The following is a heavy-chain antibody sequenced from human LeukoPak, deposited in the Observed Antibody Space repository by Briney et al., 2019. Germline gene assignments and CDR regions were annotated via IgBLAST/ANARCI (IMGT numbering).Heavy chain of an antibody. D-gene: IGHD6-13*01. CDR3: ASESIAAAGTSGDY. J-gene: IGHJ4*02. CDR1: GYTFTDYY. V-gene: IGHV1-2*02. Sequence: ASVKVSCKASGYTFTDYYMHWVRQAPGQGLEWMGWINPNSGGTNYAQKFQGRVTMTRDTSISTAYMEVRRLRSDDTAVYYCASESIAAAGTSGDYWGQGTLVTVSS. CDR2: INPNSGGT.